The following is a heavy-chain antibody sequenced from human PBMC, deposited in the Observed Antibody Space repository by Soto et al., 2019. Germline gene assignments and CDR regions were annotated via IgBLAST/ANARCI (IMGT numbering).Heavy chain of an antibody. V-gene: IGHV4-31*03. D-gene: IGHD3-22*01. CDR2: IYYSGST. CDR1: GGSVSSGAYY. CDR3: ARGVAPYYYDSSGYYYDS. Sequence: QVQLQQSGPGLVKPSQTLSLTCTVSGGSVSSGAYYWTWIRQHPGKGLEWSGHIYYSGSTYYNPSLTSRVAISSDTPKNQFSLKLSSVTAADTAVYYCARGVAPYYYDSSGYYYDSWGQGTLVTVSS. J-gene: IGHJ4*02.